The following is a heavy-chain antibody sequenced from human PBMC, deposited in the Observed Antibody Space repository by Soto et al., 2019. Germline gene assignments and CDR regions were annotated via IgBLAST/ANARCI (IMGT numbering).Heavy chain of an antibody. D-gene: IGHD2-15*01. CDR2: IIPIFGTA. Sequence: QVQLVQSGAEVKKPGSSVKVSCKASGGTFSSYAISWVRQAPGQGLEWMGGIIPIFGTANYAQKFQGRVTITADESTSTAYMELSSLRSEDTAVYYCARGPGGLGYCSGGSCYAFWFDPWGQGTLVTVSS. CDR1: GGTFSSYA. CDR3: ARGPGGLGYCSGGSCYAFWFDP. V-gene: IGHV1-69*12. J-gene: IGHJ5*02.